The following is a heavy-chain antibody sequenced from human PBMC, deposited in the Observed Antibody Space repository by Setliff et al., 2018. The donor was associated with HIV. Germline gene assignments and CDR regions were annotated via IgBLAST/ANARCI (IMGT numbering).Heavy chain of an antibody. J-gene: IGHJ6*04. CDR3: ARDSRDIVVVIAPEPEPYYYYGMDV. CDR1: GDTFNSHA. Sequence: SVKVSCKASGDTFNSHAISWVRQAPGQGLEWMGGIIPTFGTPNYAQKFKGRLTITADESTSTVYMELSSLRSEDTAAYYCARDSRDIVVVIAPEPEPYYYYGMDVWGEGTTVTVSS. V-gene: IGHV1-69*13. CDR2: IIPTFGTP. D-gene: IGHD2-15*01.